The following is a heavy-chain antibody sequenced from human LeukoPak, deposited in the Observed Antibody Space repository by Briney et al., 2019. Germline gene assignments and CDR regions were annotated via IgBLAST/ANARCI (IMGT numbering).Heavy chain of an antibody. CDR3: ARNRVGFHYADVFDM. D-gene: IGHD5-24*01. CDR2: IHYVVSQT. V-gene: IGHV3-30*02. Sequence: GGSLRLSCAASGFSLINSDMHWVRQAPGKGLEWVAFIHYVVSQTRYADSLKGRFTISRDNSKNTLYLQMNSLRGEDAAVYYCARNRVGFHYADVFDMWGQGTMVTVSS. J-gene: IGHJ3*02. CDR1: GFSLINSD.